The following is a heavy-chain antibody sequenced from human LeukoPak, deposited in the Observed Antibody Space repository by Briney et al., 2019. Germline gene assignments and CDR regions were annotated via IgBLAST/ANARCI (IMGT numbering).Heavy chain of an antibody. V-gene: IGHV3-7*01. J-gene: IGHJ4*02. D-gene: IGHD1-26*01. CDR3: ARYSQRQGDLHY. Sequence: PGGSLRLSCAASGFTFSSYGMHWVRQAPGKGLEWVANIKEDGSEKYYVDSVKGRFTISRDNAKNSLYLQMNSLRDEDTAVYYCARYSQRQGDLHYWGQGTLVTVSS. CDR1: GFTFSSYG. CDR2: IKEDGSEK.